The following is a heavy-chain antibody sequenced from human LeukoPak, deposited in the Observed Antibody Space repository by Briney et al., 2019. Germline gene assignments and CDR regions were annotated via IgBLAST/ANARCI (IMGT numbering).Heavy chain of an antibody. CDR2: INYSGST. V-gene: IGHV4-34*01. Sequence: PSETLSLTCAVYGGSFSGYYWSWIRQPPGKGLEWIGEINYSGSTNYNPSLKSRVTISVDTSKNQFSLKLSSVTAADTAVYYCARVFLRWPAAIGYSYGYPFDYWGQGTLVTVSS. D-gene: IGHD5-18*01. CDR1: GGSFSGYY. CDR3: ARVFLRWPAAIGYSYGYPFDY. J-gene: IGHJ4*02.